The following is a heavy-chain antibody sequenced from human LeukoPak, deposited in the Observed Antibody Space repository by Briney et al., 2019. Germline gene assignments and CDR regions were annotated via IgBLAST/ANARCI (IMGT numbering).Heavy chain of an antibody. J-gene: IGHJ6*02. CDR3: ASVDYGGNSGYGMDV. CDR2: INPSGGST. CDR1: GYTFTSYY. V-gene: IGHV1-46*01. Sequence: ASVKVSYKASGYTFTSYYMHWVRQAPGQGLEWMGLINPSGGSTSYAQKFQGRVTITRDTSTSTVYMELSSLRSEDTAVYYCASVDYGGNSGYGMDVWGQGTTVTVSS. D-gene: IGHD4-23*01.